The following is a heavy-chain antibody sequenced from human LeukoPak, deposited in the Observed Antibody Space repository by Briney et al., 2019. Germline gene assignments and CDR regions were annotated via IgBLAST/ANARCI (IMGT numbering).Heavy chain of an antibody. J-gene: IGHJ4*02. CDR3: ERDGASGSYSDY. V-gene: IGHV3-53*01. CDR2: FYSGGST. Sequence: PGGSLTLSCTASGFTFGDYAMSWVRQAPGKGLEWVSVFYSGGSTCYADSVKGRFTIYRDNSKNTLYLQMNSLRAEDTAVYSCERDGASGSYSDYWGQGTLVTVSS. D-gene: IGHD1-26*01. CDR1: GFTFGDYA.